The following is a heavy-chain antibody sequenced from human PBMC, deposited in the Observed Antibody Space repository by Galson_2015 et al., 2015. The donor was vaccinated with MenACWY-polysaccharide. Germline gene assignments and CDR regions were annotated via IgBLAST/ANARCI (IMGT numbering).Heavy chain of an antibody. CDR3: ARVDCSGGHCYF. Sequence: SVKVSCKASGGTFSTYAIAWVRQAPGQGLEWMGRIIPFATMENYAQKFQGRVTISADTSANTVYMQLSSLTSDDTAVYFCARVDCSGGHCYF. CDR2: IIPFATME. D-gene: IGHD2-15*01. V-gene: IGHV1-69*04. J-gene: IGHJ2*01. CDR1: GGTFSTYA.